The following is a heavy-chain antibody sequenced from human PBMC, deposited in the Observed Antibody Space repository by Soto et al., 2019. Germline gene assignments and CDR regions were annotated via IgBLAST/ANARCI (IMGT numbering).Heavy chain of an antibody. CDR1: GYTFSTSW. Sequence: PGGSLRLSCAASGYTFSTSWMPWVGQPPGKGLGWDSRIKSDGSSTSYADSVKVRFTISRDIAKNTQYLQMKSLRAEDTAVYYCTRGRSGYSGYDPLDYWGQGTLVTVSS. CDR2: IKSDGSST. CDR3: TRGRSGYSGYDPLDY. J-gene: IGHJ4*02. D-gene: IGHD5-12*01. V-gene: IGHV3-74*01.